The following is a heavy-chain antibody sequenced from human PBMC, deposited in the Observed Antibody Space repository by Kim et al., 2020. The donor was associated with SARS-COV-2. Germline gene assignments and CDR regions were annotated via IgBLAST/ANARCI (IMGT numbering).Heavy chain of an antibody. CDR3: ARGEGGSSFPDWFDP. Sequence: PSLKSRVTISVDTSTNQFSLKLSSVTAADTAVYYCARGEGGSSFPDWFDPWGQGTLVTVSS. J-gene: IGHJ5*02. D-gene: IGHD6-13*01. V-gene: IGHV4-34*01.